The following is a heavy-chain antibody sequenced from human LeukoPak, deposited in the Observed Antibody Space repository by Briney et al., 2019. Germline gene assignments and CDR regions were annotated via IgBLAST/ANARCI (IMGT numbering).Heavy chain of an antibody. Sequence: SETLSLTCAVYGGSFSGYYWSWIRQPPGKGLEWIGEINHSGSTNYNPSLKSRVTISVDTSKNQFSLKLSSVTAADTAVYYCAREKSYYGSGSPNWFDPWGQGTLVTVSS. CDR3: AREKSYYGSGSPNWFDP. CDR1: GGSFSGYY. V-gene: IGHV4-34*01. D-gene: IGHD3-10*01. J-gene: IGHJ5*02. CDR2: INHSGST.